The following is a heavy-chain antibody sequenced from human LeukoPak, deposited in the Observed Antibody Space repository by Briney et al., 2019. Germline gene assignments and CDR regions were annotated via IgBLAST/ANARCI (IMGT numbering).Heavy chain of an antibody. Sequence: ASVKVSCKASGYTFTGYYIHWVRQAPGQGLEWMGWINPNTGATNYAQKFQGRVTMTRDTSISTAYMDLSRLRSDDTAVYYCARDSSHRYSSSWYGYNWFDPWGQGTLVTVSS. CDR2: INPNTGAT. CDR3: ARDSSHRYSSSWYGYNWFDP. D-gene: IGHD6-13*01. CDR1: GYTFTGYY. J-gene: IGHJ5*02. V-gene: IGHV1-2*02.